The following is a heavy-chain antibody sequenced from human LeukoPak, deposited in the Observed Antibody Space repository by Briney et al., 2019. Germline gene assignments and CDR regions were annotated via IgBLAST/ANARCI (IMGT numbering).Heavy chain of an antibody. D-gene: IGHD6-19*01. CDR2: IWYDGSNK. J-gene: IGHJ4*02. V-gene: IGHV3-33*01. CDR1: GFTFSSYG. Sequence: GRSLRLSCAASGFTFSSYGMHWVRQAPGKGLEWVAVIWYDGSNKHYADSVKGRFTISRDNSKNTLYLQMNSLRAEDTAVYYCARDGRRIAVAGTFFDYWGQGTLVTVSS. CDR3: ARDGRRIAVAGTFFDY.